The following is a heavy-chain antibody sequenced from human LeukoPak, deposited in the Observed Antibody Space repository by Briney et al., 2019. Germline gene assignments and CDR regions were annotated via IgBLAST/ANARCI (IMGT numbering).Heavy chain of an antibody. CDR3: ARNWKYYYYYMDV. CDR1: ITLWCYL. V-gene: IGHV3-7*01. Sequence: GSPGLSFCSSWITLWCYLNGWVRPAPGKGPEGGANIKQDGSEKYYVDSVKGRFTISRDNAKNSLYLQMNSLRAEDTAVYYCARNWKYYYYYMDVWGKGTTVTVSS. CDR2: IKQDGSEK. D-gene: IGHD1-1*01. J-gene: IGHJ6*03.